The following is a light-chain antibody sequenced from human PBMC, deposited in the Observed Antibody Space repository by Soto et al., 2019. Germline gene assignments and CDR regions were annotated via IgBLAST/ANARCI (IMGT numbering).Light chain of an antibody. V-gene: IGKV1-27*01. CDR1: QGISNY. Sequence: DIPMTQSPSSLSASVGDRVTITCRASQGISNYLAWYQQKPGKVPKLLIYAASTLQSGVPSRFSGSVSGTDFTLTISSLQPEDVGTYYCQKYNSVPFTFGPGTKVDIK. J-gene: IGKJ3*01. CDR3: QKYNSVPFT. CDR2: AAS.